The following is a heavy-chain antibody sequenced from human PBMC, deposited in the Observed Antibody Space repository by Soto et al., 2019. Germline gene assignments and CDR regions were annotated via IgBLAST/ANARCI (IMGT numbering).Heavy chain of an antibody. CDR2: IGTAGDT. V-gene: IGHV3-13*01. CDR1: GFTFSSYD. J-gene: IGHJ6*03. Sequence: GGSLRLSCAASGFTFSSYDMHWVRQATGKGLEWVSAIGTAGDTYYPGSVKGRFTISRENAKNSLYLQMNSLRAGDTAVYYCERALVRGSSWYRHYSYCYTDVRGKGTTVTVSS. D-gene: IGHD6-13*01. CDR3: ERALVRGSSWYRHYSYCYTDV.